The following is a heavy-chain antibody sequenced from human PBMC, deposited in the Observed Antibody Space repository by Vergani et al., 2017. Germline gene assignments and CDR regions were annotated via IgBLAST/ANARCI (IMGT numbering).Heavy chain of an antibody. CDR1: GFTISSHA. J-gene: IGHJ4*02. CDR2: SSGSGGST. CDR3: AKGRHYDILTGFDY. V-gene: IGHV3-23*01. D-gene: IGHD3-9*01. Sequence: EVQLLESGGGLVQPGGSLRLSCGASGFTISSHAMNWVRQAPGKGLEWVSVSSGSGGSTDYADSVKGRFTISRDNSKNTLYLQMNGLRAEDTAVYYCAKGRHYDILTGFDYWGQGTLVTVSS.